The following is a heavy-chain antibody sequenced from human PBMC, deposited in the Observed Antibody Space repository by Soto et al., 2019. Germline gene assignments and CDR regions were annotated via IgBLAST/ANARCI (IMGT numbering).Heavy chain of an antibody. D-gene: IGHD2-2*01. CDR1: GYSFTSYW. CDR2: IYPGDSDT. Sequence: PGESLKISCKGSGYSFTSYWIGWVRQMPGKGLEWMGIIYPGDSDTRYSPSFQGQVTISADKSISTAYLQWSSLKASDTAMYYCARHNTGYCSSTSCPTPYYYYGMDVWGQGTTVTVSS. CDR3: ARHNTGYCSSTSCPTPYYYYGMDV. V-gene: IGHV5-51*01. J-gene: IGHJ6*02.